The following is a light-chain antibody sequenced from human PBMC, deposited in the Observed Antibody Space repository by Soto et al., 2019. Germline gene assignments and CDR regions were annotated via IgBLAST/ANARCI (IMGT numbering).Light chain of an antibody. J-gene: IGLJ2*01. CDR1: SSDVGGYNY. Sequence: QSALTQPASVSGSPGQSITISCTGTSSDVGGYNYVSWYQHYPGRAPKLMIYDVSSRPSGVSNRFSGSKSGNMASLTISGLQAEDEADYYCSSYTRNDGLEVFGGGTKLTVL. CDR2: DVS. CDR3: SSYTRNDGLEV. V-gene: IGLV2-14*03.